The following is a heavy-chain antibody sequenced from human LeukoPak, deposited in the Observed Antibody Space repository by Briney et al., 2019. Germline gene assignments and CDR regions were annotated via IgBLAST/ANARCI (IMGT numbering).Heavy chain of an antibody. J-gene: IGHJ6*04. CDR1: GFPVSSNY. CDR3: AELGITMIGGV. Sequence: GGSLRLSCAASGFPVSSNYMSWVRQAAGMGLEWVSVIFSGGSTYYADSVKGRFTISRDNSKNTVYLQMNSLRAGDTAVYYCAELGITMIGGVWGKGTTVTISS. D-gene: IGHD3-10*02. V-gene: IGHV3-66*01. CDR2: IFSGGST.